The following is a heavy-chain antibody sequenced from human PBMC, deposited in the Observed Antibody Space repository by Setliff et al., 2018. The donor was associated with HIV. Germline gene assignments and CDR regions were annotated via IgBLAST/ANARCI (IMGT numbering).Heavy chain of an antibody. CDR3: ARGKGVGGVIITGGLDV. CDR2: VSNKGDT. D-gene: IGHD3-10*01. V-gene: IGHV1-18*01. Sequence: ASVKVSCKASGYTFISYGVSWVRQAPGQGLEWMGWVSNKGDTNYVQKLQDRLTITTDTSTSTAYLELRDLRSEDTAVYYCARGKGVGGVIITGGLDVWGQGTTVTVSS. J-gene: IGHJ6*02. CDR1: GYTFISYG.